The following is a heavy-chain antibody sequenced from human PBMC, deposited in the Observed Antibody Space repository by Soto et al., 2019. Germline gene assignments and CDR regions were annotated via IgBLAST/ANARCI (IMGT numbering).Heavy chain of an antibody. V-gene: IGHV3-30*04. CDR3: AATYYYGSGRSYGMDV. CDR1: GFTFSSYA. D-gene: IGHD3-10*01. CDR2: ISYDGRNK. Sequence: QVQLVESGGGVVQPGRSLRLSCAASGFTFSSYAMHWVRQAPGKGLEWVAVISYDGRNKYYADSVKGRFTISRDNSKNTLYLQMNSLRAEDTAVYYCAATYYYGSGRSYGMDVWGQGTTVTVSS. J-gene: IGHJ6*02.